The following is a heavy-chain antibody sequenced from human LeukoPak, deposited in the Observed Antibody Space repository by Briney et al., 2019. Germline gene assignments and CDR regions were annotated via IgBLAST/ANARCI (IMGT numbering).Heavy chain of an antibody. CDR1: GFTFSSYS. CDR2: ISSSSSTI. J-gene: IGHJ4*02. CDR3: ARGEVSGYSSGWYPFDY. D-gene: IGHD6-19*01. V-gene: IGHV3-48*02. Sequence: GGSLRLSCAASGFTFSSYSVNWVRQAPGKGLEWVSYISSSSSTIYYADSVKGRFTISRDNAKNSLYLQMNSLRDEDTAVYYCARGEVSGYSSGWYPFDYWGQGTLVTVSS.